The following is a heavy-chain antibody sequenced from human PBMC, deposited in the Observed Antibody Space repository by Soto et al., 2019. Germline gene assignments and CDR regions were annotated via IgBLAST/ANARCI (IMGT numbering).Heavy chain of an antibody. CDR3: AKDAPYYYDSSGYYGPFDY. D-gene: IGHD3-22*01. CDR1: GFTFSSYG. J-gene: IGHJ4*02. CDR2: ITYDGSNK. V-gene: IGHV3-30*18. Sequence: GGSLRLSCAASGFTFSSYGIHWVSKAPGKGREWVALITYDGSNKYYADSVKARFTISRDNSKKTLYLQMNSLRAEDTAMYYCAKDAPYYYDSSGYYGPFDYWGQGTLVTVSS.